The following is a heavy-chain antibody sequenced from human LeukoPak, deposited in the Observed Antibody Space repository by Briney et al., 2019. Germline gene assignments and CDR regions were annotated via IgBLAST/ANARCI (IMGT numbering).Heavy chain of an antibody. J-gene: IGHJ4*02. CDR1: GFTFSDYY. V-gene: IGHV3-11*01. Sequence: PGRSLRLSCTASGFTFSDYYMTWIRQAPGKGLEWVPDISSSGSSIYYADSVKGRFTISRDNAKNSVYLQMNSLRAEDTAVYYCAREGYSVPDYWGQGTLVTVSS. CDR2: ISSSGSSI. D-gene: IGHD5/OR15-5a*01. CDR3: AREGYSVPDY.